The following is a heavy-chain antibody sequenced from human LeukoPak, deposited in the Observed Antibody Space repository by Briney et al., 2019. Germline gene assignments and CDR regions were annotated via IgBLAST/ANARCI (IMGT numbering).Heavy chain of an antibody. D-gene: IGHD1-26*01. CDR2: IYTSGST. J-gene: IGHJ4*02. CDR3: ARDPVGATFFDY. CDR1: GGSFSGYY. Sequence: SETLSLTCAVYGGSFSGYYWSWIRQPAGKGLEWIGRIYTSGSTNYNPSLKSRVTMSVDTSKNQFSLKLSSVTAADTAVYYCARDPVGATFFDYWGQGTLVTVSS. V-gene: IGHV4-4*07.